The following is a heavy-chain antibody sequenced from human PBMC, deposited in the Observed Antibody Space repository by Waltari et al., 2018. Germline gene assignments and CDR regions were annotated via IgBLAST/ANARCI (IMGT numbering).Heavy chain of an antibody. CDR3: ASSLDTGYYGSGRNLYYYYGMDV. D-gene: IGHD3-10*01. V-gene: IGHV4-34*01. J-gene: IGHJ6*02. CDR1: GGSFSGYY. CDR2: INHSGST. Sequence: QVQLQQWGAGLLKPSETLSLTCAVYGGSFSGYYWSWIRQPPGKGLEWIGEINHSGSTNYNPSLKSRVTISVDTSKNQFSLKLSSVTAADTAVYYCASSLDTGYYGSGRNLYYYYGMDVWGQGTTVTVSS.